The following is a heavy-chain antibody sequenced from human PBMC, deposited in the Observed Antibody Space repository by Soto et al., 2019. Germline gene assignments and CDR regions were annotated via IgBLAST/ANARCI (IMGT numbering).Heavy chain of an antibody. CDR1: GCTFTSYG. CDR3: ARVDPLDPNFDY. Sequence: ASVKVSCKASGCTFTSYGISWVRQAPGQGLEWMGWISAYNGNTNYAQKLQGRVTMTTDTSTSTAYMELRSLRSDDTAVYYCARVDPLDPNFDYWGQGTLVTVSS. V-gene: IGHV1-18*04. D-gene: IGHD1-1*01. CDR2: ISAYNGNT. J-gene: IGHJ4*02.